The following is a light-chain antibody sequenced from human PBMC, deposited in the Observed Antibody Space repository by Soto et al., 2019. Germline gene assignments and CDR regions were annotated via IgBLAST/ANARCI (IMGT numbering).Light chain of an antibody. CDR3: SSYAGSKNVI. CDR2: EVS. J-gene: IGLJ2*01. V-gene: IGLV2-8*01. CDR1: SSDVGGYDY. Sequence: QSALTQPPSASGSPGQSVTISCTGTSSDVGGYDYVSWYQQHPGKAPKLMIHEVSKRPSGVPDRFSGSKSGNTASLTVSGLQAEDEADYYCSSYAGSKNVILGGGTKLTVL.